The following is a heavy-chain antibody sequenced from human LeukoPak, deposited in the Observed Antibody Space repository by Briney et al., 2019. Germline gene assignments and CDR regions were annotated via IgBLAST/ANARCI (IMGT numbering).Heavy chain of an antibody. D-gene: IGHD3-22*01. V-gene: IGHV3-7*03. Sequence: GRSLRLSCVASGFSFGKYWMSWVRQAPGKGLEWVANIKLDGSEKNYVDSVKGRFTISRDNTKNSLYLQMNSLRAEDTAVFYCARDQYDTWSRRGNFDSWGQGTLVIVSS. J-gene: IGHJ4*02. CDR3: ARDQYDTWSRRGNFDS. CDR2: IKLDGSEK. CDR1: GFSFGKYW.